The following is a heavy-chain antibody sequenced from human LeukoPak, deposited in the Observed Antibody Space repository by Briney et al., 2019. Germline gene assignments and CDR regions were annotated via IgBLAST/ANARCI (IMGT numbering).Heavy chain of an antibody. D-gene: IGHD3-3*01. V-gene: IGHV4-61*01. CDR2: IYYSGST. J-gene: IGHJ5*02. Sequence: SETLSLTCTVSGGSVSSGSYYWSGIRQPPGKGLEWIGYIYYSGSTNYNPSLKSRVTISVDTSKNQFSLKLSSVTAADTAVYYCARELRFLEWLSNWFDPWGQGTLVTVSS. CDR3: ARELRFLEWLSNWFDP. CDR1: GGSVSSGSYY.